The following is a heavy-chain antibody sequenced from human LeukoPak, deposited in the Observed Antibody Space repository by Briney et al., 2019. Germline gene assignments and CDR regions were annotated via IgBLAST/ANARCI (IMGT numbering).Heavy chain of an antibody. Sequence: ASVKVSCKASGGTFSSYAISWVRQAPGQGLEWMGGIIPIFGTANYAQKFQGRVTITTDESTSTAYMELSSLRSEDTAVYYCARSKDVNDGPYYYYYYMDVWGKGTTVTVSS. V-gene: IGHV1-69*05. CDR1: GGTFSSYA. J-gene: IGHJ6*03. CDR3: ARSKDVNDGPYYYYYYMDV. CDR2: IIPIFGTA. D-gene: IGHD5/OR15-5a*01.